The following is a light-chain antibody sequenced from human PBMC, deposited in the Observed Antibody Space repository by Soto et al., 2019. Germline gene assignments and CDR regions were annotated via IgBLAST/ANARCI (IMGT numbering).Light chain of an antibody. V-gene: IGKV1-39*01. J-gene: IGKJ2*01. CDR3: QQSYSTPRT. CDR1: QSISSY. Sequence: DIQMTQSPSSLSASVGDRVTITCRASQSISSYLNWYQQKPGKAPKLLIYAASSLQSGVPSRFSGGGSGTDCTLTISSLQPEDFATYYCQQSYSTPRTFGQGTKLEIK. CDR2: AAS.